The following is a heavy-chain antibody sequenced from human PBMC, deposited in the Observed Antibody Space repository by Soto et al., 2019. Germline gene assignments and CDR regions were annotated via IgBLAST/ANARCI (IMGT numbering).Heavy chain of an antibody. V-gene: IGHV4-31*03. CDR3: ATGTRRGPAAMS. D-gene: IGHD2-2*01. J-gene: IGHJ4*02. CDR1: GGSISSGGYY. Sequence: QVQLQESGPGLVKPSQTLSLTCTVSGGSISSGGYYWSWIRQHPGKGLEWIGYIYYSGSTYYNPSLNSRVTISVDTSKNQFSLKLSSVTAADTAVYYCATGTRRGPAAMSWGQGTLVTVSS. CDR2: IYYSGST.